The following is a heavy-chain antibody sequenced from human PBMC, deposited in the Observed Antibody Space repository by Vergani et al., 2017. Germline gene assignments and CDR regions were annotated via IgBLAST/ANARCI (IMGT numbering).Heavy chain of an antibody. J-gene: IGHJ6*03. CDR2: IYYSGST. V-gene: IGHV4-38-2*01. CDR3: ARHKEQLVPGNYYYYYYMDV. D-gene: IGHD6-13*01. CDR1: GFTFSSYA. Sequence: VQLLESGGGLVQPGGSLRLSCAASGFTFSSYAMSWIRQPPGKGLEWIGTIYYSGSTYYNPSLKSRVTISVDTSKNQFSLKLNSVTAADTAVYYCARHKEQLVPGNYYYYYYMDVWGKGTTVTVSS.